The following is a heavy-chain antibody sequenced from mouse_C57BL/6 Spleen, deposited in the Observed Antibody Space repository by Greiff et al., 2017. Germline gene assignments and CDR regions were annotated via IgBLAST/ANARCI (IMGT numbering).Heavy chain of an antibody. CDR2: IWTGGGT. CDR3: ARGPWDGQGYFDV. D-gene: IGHD4-1*01. J-gene: IGHJ1*03. V-gene: IGHV2-9-1*01. Sequence: VKVVESGPGLVAPSQSLSITCTVSGFSLTSYAISWVRQPPGKGLEWLGVIWTGGGTNYNSALKSRLSISKDNSKSQVFLTMNSLQTDDTARYYCARGPWDGQGYFDVWGTGTTVTVSS. CDR1: GFSLTSYA.